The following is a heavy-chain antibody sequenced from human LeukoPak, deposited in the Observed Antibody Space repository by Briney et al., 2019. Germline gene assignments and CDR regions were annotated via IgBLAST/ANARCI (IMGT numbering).Heavy chain of an antibody. Sequence: PSETLSLTCTVSRGSITSSSHNWGWIRQPPGKGPEWIGSVSSSGTSSHSPSLKSRLTLSIDTSKSQFSLNLRSVTAADTAIYYCARHTTYYDVLTGIPGFYFDFWGQGSLVTVTP. CDR3: ARHTTYYDVLTGIPGFYFDF. CDR2: VSSSGTS. D-gene: IGHD3-9*01. CDR1: RGSITSSSHN. J-gene: IGHJ4*02. V-gene: IGHV4-39*01.